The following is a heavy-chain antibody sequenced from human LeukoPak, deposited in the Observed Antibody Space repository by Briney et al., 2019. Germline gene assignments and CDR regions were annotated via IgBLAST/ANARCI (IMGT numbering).Heavy chain of an antibody. CDR2: IYSGGDT. Sequence: GGSLRLSCAASGFTVSSKYMSWVHQAPGKGLEWVSVIYSGGDTYYGDSVKGRFTISRDNSKNTLDLQMDSLRAEDTAVYYCARGDYYDSIRRAFDIWGQGTMVTVSS. D-gene: IGHD3-22*01. CDR1: GFTVSSKY. CDR3: ARGDYYDSIRRAFDI. V-gene: IGHV3-66*01. J-gene: IGHJ3*02.